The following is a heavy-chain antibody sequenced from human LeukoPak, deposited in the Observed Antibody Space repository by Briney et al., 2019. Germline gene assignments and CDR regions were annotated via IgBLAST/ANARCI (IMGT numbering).Heavy chain of an antibody. V-gene: IGHV3-53*01. D-gene: IGHD2-2*01. CDR2: IYSGGSGST. Sequence: PGGSLRLSCAASGFTVSSSYMSWVRQAPGKGLEWVSVIYSGGSGSTYYADSVKGRFTISRDNSKNTLNLQMNSLRAEDTAVYYCAKDRVPAARDWFDPWGQGTLVTVSS. CDR3: AKDRVPAARDWFDP. J-gene: IGHJ5*02. CDR1: GFTVSSSY.